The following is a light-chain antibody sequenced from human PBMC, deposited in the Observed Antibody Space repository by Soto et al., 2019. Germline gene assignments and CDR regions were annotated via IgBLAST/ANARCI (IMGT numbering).Light chain of an antibody. Sequence: EIVMTQSPATLSVSPGERATLSCRASQSVANNYLTWYQQKPGQAPRVLIYDASTRATGIPARFSGSGSGTDFTLTISSLEPEDFAVYYCQQYNKWPPITFGQGTRWRL. CDR3: QQYNKWPPIT. J-gene: IGKJ5*01. V-gene: IGKV3D-15*01. CDR2: DAS. CDR1: QSVANN.